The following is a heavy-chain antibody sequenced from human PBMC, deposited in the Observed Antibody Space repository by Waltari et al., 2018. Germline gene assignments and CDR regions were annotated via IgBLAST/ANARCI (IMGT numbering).Heavy chain of an antibody. Sequence: QVQLVESGGGVVQPGGSLRLSCAASGFTFSSYGMPWVRQAPGKGLEWVAFIRYDGSNKYYADSVKGRFTISRDNSKNTLYLQMNSLRAEDTAVYYCAKVAGLDSGWYDYWGQGTLVTVSS. CDR1: GFTFSSYG. J-gene: IGHJ4*02. CDR3: AKVAGLDSGWYDY. V-gene: IGHV3-30*02. D-gene: IGHD6-19*01. CDR2: IRYDGSNK.